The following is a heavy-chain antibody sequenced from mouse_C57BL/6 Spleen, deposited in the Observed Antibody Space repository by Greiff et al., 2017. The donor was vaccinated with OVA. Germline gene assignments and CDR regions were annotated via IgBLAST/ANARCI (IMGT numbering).Heavy chain of an antibody. J-gene: IGHJ3*01. CDR3: ARGDDYDPAWFAY. Sequence: EVKLQESGPGLVKPSQSLSLTCSVTGYSITSGYYWNWIRQFPGNKLEWMGYISYDGSNNYNPSLKNRISITRDTSKNQFFLKLNSVTTEDTATYYCARGDDYDPAWFAYWGQGTLVTVSA. CDR2: ISYDGSN. CDR1: GYSITSGYY. D-gene: IGHD2-4*01. V-gene: IGHV3-6*01.